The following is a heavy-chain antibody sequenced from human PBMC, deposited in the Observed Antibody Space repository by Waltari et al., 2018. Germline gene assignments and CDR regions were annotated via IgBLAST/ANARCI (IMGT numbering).Heavy chain of an antibody. D-gene: IGHD2-2*01. V-gene: IGHV3-23*04. Sequence: EVQLVESGGELVQPGGSLRLSCAASGFNFRNYGMNWVRQAPGKGMEWVSSITSDGSGTYYADTVKVRCTTSRYNSNNTVFLQMNSLRVEDTALYYCAKHQLLQSYYYSMDVWGKGTTVTVSS. CDR3: AKHQLLQSYYYSMDV. J-gene: IGHJ6*03. CDR2: ITSDGSGT. CDR1: GFNFRNYG.